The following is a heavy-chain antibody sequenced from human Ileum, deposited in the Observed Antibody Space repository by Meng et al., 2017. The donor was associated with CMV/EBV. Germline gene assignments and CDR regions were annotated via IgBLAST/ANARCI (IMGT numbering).Heavy chain of an antibody. D-gene: IGHD4-23*01. J-gene: IGHJ6*02. CDR2: IYYSGST. V-gene: IGHV4-59*01. CDR1: GGSISSYY. CDR3: ARDSGYYVGDYYYYGMDV. Sequence: SETLSLTCTVSGGSISSYYWSWIRQPPGKGLEWIGYIYYSGSTNYNPSLKSRVTISVDTSKNQFSLKLSSVTAADTAVYYCARDSGYYVGDYYYYGMDVWGQGTTVTVSS.